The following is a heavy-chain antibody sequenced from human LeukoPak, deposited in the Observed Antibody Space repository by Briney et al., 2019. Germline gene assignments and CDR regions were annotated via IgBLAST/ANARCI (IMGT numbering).Heavy chain of an antibody. D-gene: IGHD6-25*01. CDR3: ARDQATSGGGLDS. CDR1: GFTVSGTH. V-gene: IGHV3-53*01. Sequence: GGSLRLSCAASGFTVSGTHMSWVRQAPGKGLEWVSAIYTGGTTYYSDSVEGRFTISRDKSKNTPYLQMDSLRVEDTAVYYCARDQATSGGGLDSWGQGTLVTVSS. CDR2: IYTGGTT. J-gene: IGHJ4*02.